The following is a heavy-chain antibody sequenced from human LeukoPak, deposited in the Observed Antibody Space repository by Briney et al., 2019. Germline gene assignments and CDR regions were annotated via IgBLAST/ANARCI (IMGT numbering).Heavy chain of an antibody. CDR2: INHSGST. J-gene: IGHJ6*03. CDR1: GGSFSGYY. Sequence: SETLSLTCAVYGGSFSGYYWGWIRQPPGKGLEWIGEINHSGSTNYNPSLKSRVTISVDTSKNQFSLKLSSVTAADTAVYYCARSPVAGVGYYMDVWGKGTTVTVSS. CDR3: ARSPVAGVGYYMDV. V-gene: IGHV4-34*01. D-gene: IGHD6-19*01.